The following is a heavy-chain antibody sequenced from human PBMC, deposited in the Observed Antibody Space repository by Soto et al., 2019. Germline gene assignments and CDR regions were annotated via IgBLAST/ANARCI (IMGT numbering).Heavy chain of an antibody. J-gene: IGHJ4*02. Sequence: QVQLVQSGAAVKKPGASVKVSCKASGYTFTSYAIHWVRQAPGQRLEWMGWINAGNGNTKYSQNFQGRVTITRDTSASTADMELSSLRSEDTAVYYCAKDLGVGAASDYWGQGTLVTVSS. CDR1: GYTFTSYA. V-gene: IGHV1-3*01. CDR3: AKDLGVGAASDY. D-gene: IGHD1-26*01. CDR2: INAGNGNT.